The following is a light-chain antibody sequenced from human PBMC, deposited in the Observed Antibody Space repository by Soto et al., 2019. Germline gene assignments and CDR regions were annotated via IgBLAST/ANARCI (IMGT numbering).Light chain of an antibody. V-gene: IGKV1-8*01. CDR2: AAS. CDR3: HQYHNWPWT. Sequence: IQMTQSPSTLSASVGYRVTITCRASQGISSYLAWYQQKPGKAPKLLIYAASTLQSGVPSRFSGSGSGTDFTLTISSLQSEDFAVYYCHQYHNWPWTFGQGTKVDIK. CDR1: QGISSY. J-gene: IGKJ1*01.